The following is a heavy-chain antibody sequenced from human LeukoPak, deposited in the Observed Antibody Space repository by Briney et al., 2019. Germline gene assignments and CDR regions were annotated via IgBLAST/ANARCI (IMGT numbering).Heavy chain of an antibody. CDR1: GGSISSYY. CDR3: ARQVRKYSYALDY. J-gene: IGHJ4*02. D-gene: IGHD5-18*01. CDR2: IYYTGST. V-gene: IGHV4-59*08. Sequence: SETLSLTCTVSGGSISSYYWSWIRQPPGKGLEWIGYIYYTGSTNYNPSLKSRVTISVDTSKNQFSLKLSSVTVTDTAVYYCARQVRKYSYALDYWGQGTLVTVSS.